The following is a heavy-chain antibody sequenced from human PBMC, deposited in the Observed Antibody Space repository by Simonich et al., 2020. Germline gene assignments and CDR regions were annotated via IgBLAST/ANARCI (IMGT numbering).Heavy chain of an antibody. V-gene: IGHV4-59*01. J-gene: IGHJ4*02. D-gene: IGHD1-1*01. CDR2: IYYRGST. CDR3: ARAFRDRTGYFDY. Sequence: QVQLQESGPGLVKPSETLSLTCTVSGGSISSYYWSWIRQPPGKGLEWIGYIYYRGSTNYNPSRKSRVTISVDTSKNQFSLKLSSVTAADTAVYYCARAFRDRTGYFDYWGQGTLVTVSS. CDR1: GGSISSYY.